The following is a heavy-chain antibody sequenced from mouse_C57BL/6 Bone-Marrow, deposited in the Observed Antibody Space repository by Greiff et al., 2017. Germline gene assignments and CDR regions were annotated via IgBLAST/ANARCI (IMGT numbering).Heavy chain of an antibody. CDR3: ARFYSNYDGYFDV. V-gene: IGHV1-54*01. CDR2: INPGSGGT. CDR1: GYAFTNYL. J-gene: IGHJ1*03. Sequence: QVHVKQSGAELVRPGTSVKVSCKASGYAFTNYLIEWVKQRPGQGLEWIGVINPGSGGTNYNEKFKGKATLTADKSSSTAYMQLSSLTSEDSAVYFCARFYSNYDGYFDVWGTGTTVTVSS. D-gene: IGHD2-5*01.